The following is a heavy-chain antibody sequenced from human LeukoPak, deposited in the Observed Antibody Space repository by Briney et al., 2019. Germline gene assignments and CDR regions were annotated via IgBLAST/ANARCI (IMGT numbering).Heavy chain of an antibody. CDR2: ISSSGSTI. CDR3: ARGATIGDY. J-gene: IGHJ4*02. CDR1: GFTFSSYE. Sequence: GESLRLSCAASGFTFSSYEMNWVRQAPPKGLEWVSYISSSGSTIYYEDSVKGRFTISRDNAKNSLYPQMNSRRAEDAAVYYCARGATIGDYWGQGTLVTVSS. V-gene: IGHV3-48*03. D-gene: IGHD5-12*01.